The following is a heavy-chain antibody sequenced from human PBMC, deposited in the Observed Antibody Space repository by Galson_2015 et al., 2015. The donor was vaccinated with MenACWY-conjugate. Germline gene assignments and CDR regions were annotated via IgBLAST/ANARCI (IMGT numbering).Heavy chain of an antibody. CDR3: AREGNDYDFWSTYYYYFDY. Sequence: SLRLSCAASGFTFSSYVMHWVRQAPGKGLEWVAVISEDGNNKNYADSVKGRFTISRDNSKNTLYLQMNTLRAEDTAVYYCAREGNDYDFWSTYYYYFDYWGQGTLVTDSS. D-gene: IGHD3-3*01. CDR2: ISEDGNNK. CDR1: GFTFSSYV. J-gene: IGHJ4*02. V-gene: IGHV3-30-3*01.